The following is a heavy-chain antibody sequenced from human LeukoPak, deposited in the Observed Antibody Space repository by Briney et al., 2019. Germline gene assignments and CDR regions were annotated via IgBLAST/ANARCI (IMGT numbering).Heavy chain of an antibody. CDR1: GYTFTSYG. CDR3: ARVYSTNYYGSGDRPFLFDY. CDR2: ISTYYGNT. D-gene: IGHD3-10*01. V-gene: IGHV1-18*01. Sequence: ASVKVSCKASGYTFTSYGFSWVRQAPGQGLEWMGWISTYYGNTNYAQKLQDRVTMTTDTSTSTGYMELTSLRSDDTAVYYCARVYSTNYYGSGDRPFLFDYWGQGTVVTVSS. J-gene: IGHJ4*02.